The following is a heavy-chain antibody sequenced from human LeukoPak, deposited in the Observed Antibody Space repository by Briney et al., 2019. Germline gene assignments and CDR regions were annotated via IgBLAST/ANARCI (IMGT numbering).Heavy chain of an antibody. D-gene: IGHD3-3*01. J-gene: IGHJ4*02. CDR2: INGNGGST. V-gene: IGHV3-20*04. CDR1: GFTFDNYG. Sequence: GGSLRLSCAASGFTFDNYGMSWARQVPGKGLEWVSSINGNGGSTAYADSVKGRFTISRDNVKNSLYLQMNSLRAEDTAFYYCVRHDFWSGFKGGDYWGQGTLVTVSS. CDR3: VRHDFWSGFKGGDY.